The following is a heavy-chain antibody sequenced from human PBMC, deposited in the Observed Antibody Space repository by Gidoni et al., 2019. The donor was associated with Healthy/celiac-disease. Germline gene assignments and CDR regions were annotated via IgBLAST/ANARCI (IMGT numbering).Heavy chain of an antibody. J-gene: IGHJ5*02. CDR3: ARNVGRYGGYERWFDP. D-gene: IGHD5-12*01. Sequence: QVQLQESGPGLVKPSENLTPNCTVSGASISSYHWSWIRQPAGNGLEWIGRIYTSGSTNYNPSLQSQFTMSVDTSKNQFSLMLGSVTAADTAVYYCARNVGRYGGYERWFDPWGQGTLVTVSS. CDR1: GASISSYH. CDR2: IYTSGST. V-gene: IGHV4-4*07.